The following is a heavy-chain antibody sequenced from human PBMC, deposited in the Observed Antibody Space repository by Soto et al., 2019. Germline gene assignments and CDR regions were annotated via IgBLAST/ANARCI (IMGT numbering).Heavy chain of an antibody. V-gene: IGHV3-30*18. Sequence: QVQLVESGGGVVQPGKSLRLSCAASGIAFSGCGMFWVRQTPSKGLEWVAAISSDGSQKYYADSVKGRFTISRDNSKNTLYVQMNGVTTEDTAVYYCEKNIDRGHWYFDLWGRGTLFNVSS. CDR2: ISSDGSQK. CDR1: GIAFSGCG. J-gene: IGHJ2*01. D-gene: IGHD3-10*01. CDR3: EKNIDRGHWYFDL.